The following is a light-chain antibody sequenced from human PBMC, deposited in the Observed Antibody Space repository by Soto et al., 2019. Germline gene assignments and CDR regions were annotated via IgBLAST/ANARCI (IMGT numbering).Light chain of an antibody. V-gene: IGKV1-27*01. Sequence: DIQMTQSPSSLSASVGDRVTITCRASQGIRNYLAWYQQKPVKLPKLLIYEASTLQSGVPSRCSGSGFGTDFTLTISSLQPEDIAAYYGQKYNSAPFTFGPGNKVDIK. CDR3: QKYNSAPFT. CDR2: EAS. J-gene: IGKJ3*01. CDR1: QGIRNY.